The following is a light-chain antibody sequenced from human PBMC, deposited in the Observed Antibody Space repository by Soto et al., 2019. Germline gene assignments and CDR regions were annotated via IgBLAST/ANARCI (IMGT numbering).Light chain of an antibody. Sequence: QSVLTQPASVSGSPGQSITISCTGTSSDIGGYNYVSWYQQHPGKAPTLMIYEVRYRPPGISNRFSGSKSGNTASLTISGLQAEDEADYYCSSYTSSSSLVFGGGTKVTVL. CDR2: EVR. V-gene: IGLV2-14*01. CDR3: SSYTSSSSLV. J-gene: IGLJ3*02. CDR1: SSDIGGYNY.